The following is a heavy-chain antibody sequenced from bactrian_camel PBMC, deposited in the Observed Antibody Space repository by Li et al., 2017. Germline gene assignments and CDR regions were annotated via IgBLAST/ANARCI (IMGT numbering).Heavy chain of an antibody. J-gene: IGHJ4*01. D-gene: IGHD2*01. Sequence: HVQLVESGGGSVQAGGSLKLSCVASEDVSTFFVGWFRQVPGKGREAIAIMHSPGSETYADSVTGRATISKDNAKNTLYLQMNKLTLEDTAMYYCAANPDWGYCADGYWAYTTWGRGTQVTVS. CDR3: AANPDWGYCADGYWAYTT. CDR2: MHSPGSET. CDR1: EDVSTFF. V-gene: IGHV3-2*01.